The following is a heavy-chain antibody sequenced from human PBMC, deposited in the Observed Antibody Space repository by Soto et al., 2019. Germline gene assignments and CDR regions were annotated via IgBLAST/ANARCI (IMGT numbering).Heavy chain of an antibody. V-gene: IGHV1-69*01. CDR2: IIPIFGTA. CDR1: GGTFSSYA. J-gene: IGHJ6*02. Sequence: QVQLVQSGAEVKKPGSSVKVSCKASGGTFSSYAISWVRQAPGQGLEWMGGIIPIFGTANYAQKFQGRVTITADESTSTAYMELSSLRSEDTAVYYCATPGIAAAGLDYYYYYYGMDDWGQGTTVTVSS. CDR3: ATPGIAAAGLDYYYYYYGMDD. D-gene: IGHD6-13*01.